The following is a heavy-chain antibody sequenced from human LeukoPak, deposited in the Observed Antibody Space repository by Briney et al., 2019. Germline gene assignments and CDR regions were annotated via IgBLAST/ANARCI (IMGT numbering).Heavy chain of an antibody. CDR3: ARQLPTAAADTRGYFDY. V-gene: IGHV4-39*01. D-gene: IGHD6-25*01. Sequence: SETLSLTCTVSGGSISSSSYYWGWIRQAPGKGLEWIGGLYYGENSHYNPSLKSRATLSVDTSNNQFSLKLTSVTAADAAVYFCARQLPTAAADTRGYFDYWGQGTVVTVSS. CDR1: GGSISSSSYY. J-gene: IGHJ4*02. CDR2: LYYGENS.